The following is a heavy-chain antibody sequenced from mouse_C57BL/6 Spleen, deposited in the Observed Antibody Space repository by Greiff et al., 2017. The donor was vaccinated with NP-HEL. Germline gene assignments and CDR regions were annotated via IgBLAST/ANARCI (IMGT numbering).Heavy chain of an antibody. D-gene: IGHD1-2*01. V-gene: IGHV1-15*01. J-gene: IGHJ4*01. CDR3: TLTTAYAMDY. CDR2: IDPETGGT. CDR1: GYTFTDYE. Sequence: QVQLQQSGAELVRPGASVTLSCKASGYTFTDYEMHWVKQTPVHGLEWIGAIDPETGGTAYNQKFKGKAILTADKSSSTAYMELRSLTSEDSAVYYCTLTTAYAMDYWGQGTSVTVSS.